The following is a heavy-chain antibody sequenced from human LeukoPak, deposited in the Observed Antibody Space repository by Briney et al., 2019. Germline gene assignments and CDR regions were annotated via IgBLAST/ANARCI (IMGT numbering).Heavy chain of an antibody. CDR1: GYTLTELS. V-gene: IGHV1-24*01. CDR2: FDPEDGET. J-gene: IGHJ2*01. CDR3: ATPFLGGVVVPAAKYWYFDL. D-gene: IGHD2-2*01. Sequence: ASVKVSCKVSGYTLTELSMHWVRQAPGKGLEWMGGFDPEDGETIYAQKFQGRVTMTEDTSTDTAYMELSSLRSEDTAVYYCATPFLGGVVVPAAKYWYFDLWGRGTLVTVSS.